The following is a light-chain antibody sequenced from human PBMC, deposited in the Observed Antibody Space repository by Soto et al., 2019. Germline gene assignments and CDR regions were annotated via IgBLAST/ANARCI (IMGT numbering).Light chain of an antibody. Sequence: DIQMTQSPSSLSASVGDRVTITCRASQGIGNDLGWYQQKPGRAPKRLIFAAFNLEGGVPSRFSGGGSGTQFTLTISSLQPEDSATYYCLQHNTYPYTFGQGTKLEIK. J-gene: IGKJ2*01. CDR3: LQHNTYPYT. CDR1: QGIGND. CDR2: AAF. V-gene: IGKV1-17*01.